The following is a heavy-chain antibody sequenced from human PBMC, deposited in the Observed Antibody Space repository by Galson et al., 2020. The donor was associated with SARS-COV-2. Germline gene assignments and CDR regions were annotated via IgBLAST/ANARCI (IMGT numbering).Heavy chain of an antibody. Sequence: ASVKVSCKASGYTFTSYHMHWVRQAPGQGLEWMGIINPSGGSTSYAQKFQGRVTMTRDTSTSTVYMELSSLRSEDTAVYYCARDFTSGLDCSGGSCDGYYYYGMDVWGQGTTVTVSS. D-gene: IGHD2-15*01. CDR2: INPSGGST. CDR3: ARDFTSGLDCSGGSCDGYYYYGMDV. V-gene: IGHV1-46*01. J-gene: IGHJ6*02. CDR1: GYTFTSYH.